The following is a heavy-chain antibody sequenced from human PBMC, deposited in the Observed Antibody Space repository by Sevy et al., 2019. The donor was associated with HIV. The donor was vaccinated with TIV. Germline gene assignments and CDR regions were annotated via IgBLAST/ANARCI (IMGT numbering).Heavy chain of an antibody. J-gene: IGHJ3*02. CDR1: GFTFSSYA. CDR2: ISYDGSNK. Sequence: GGSLRLSCAASGFTFSSYAMHWVRQAPGKGLEWVAVISYDGSNKYYADSVKGRFTISRENSKNTLYLQMNSLGAEDTAVYYCARVPTYYDFWSGFEEDAFDIWGQGTMVTVSS. CDR3: ARVPTYYDFWSGFEEDAFDI. D-gene: IGHD3-3*01. V-gene: IGHV3-30-3*01.